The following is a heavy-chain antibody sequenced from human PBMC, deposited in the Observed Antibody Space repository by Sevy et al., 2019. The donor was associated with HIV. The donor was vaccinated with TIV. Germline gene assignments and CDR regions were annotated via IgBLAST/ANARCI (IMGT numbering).Heavy chain of an antibody. CDR3: AREGDTVLVPTAVDAFDF. D-gene: IGHD2-2*01. CDR2: IKTDGSNR. V-gene: IGHV3-74*01. CDR1: GFTFSNYW. Sequence: GGSLRLSCAASGFTFSNYWMHWVRQAPGKGLVWVSRIKTDGSNRDSADSVKGRFFISRDNAKNLLYLQMKSLGAEDTAVYYCAREGDTVLVPTAVDAFDFWGQGTMVTVSS. J-gene: IGHJ3*01.